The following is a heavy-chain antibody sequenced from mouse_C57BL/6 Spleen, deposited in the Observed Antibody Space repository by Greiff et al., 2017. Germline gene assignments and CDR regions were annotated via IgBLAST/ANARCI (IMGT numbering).Heavy chain of an antibody. CDR2: INYDGSST. V-gene: IGHV5-16*01. J-gene: IGHJ2*01. CDR1: GFTFSDYY. D-gene: IGHD1-1*02. CDR3: ARDIYSGFDY. Sequence: EVMLVESEGGLVQPGSSMKLSCTASGFTFSDYYMAWVRQVPEKGLEWVANINYDGSSTYYLDSLKSRFIISRDNAKNILYLQMSSLKSEDTATYYCARDIYSGFDYWGQGTTLTVSS.